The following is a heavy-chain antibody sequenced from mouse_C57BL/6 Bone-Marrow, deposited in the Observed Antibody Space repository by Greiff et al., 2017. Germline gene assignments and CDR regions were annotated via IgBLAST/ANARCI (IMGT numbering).Heavy chain of an antibody. D-gene: IGHD1-2*01. Sequence: EVQRVESGGGLVKPGGSLKLSCAASGFTFSSYAMSWVRQTPEKRLEWVATISDGGSYTYYPDNVKGRFTISRDNAKNNLYLQMSHLKSEDTAMYYCAREYCYGYAMDYWGQGTSVTVSS. CDR3: AREYCYGYAMDY. J-gene: IGHJ4*01. V-gene: IGHV5-4*01. CDR2: ISDGGSYT. CDR1: GFTFSSYA.